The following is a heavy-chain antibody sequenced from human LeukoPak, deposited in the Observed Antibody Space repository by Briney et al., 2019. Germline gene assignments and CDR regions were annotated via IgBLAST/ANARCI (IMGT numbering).Heavy chain of an antibody. CDR2: IYTSGST. Sequence: SETLSLTCTVSGGSVSSGSNYWNWIRQPAGKGLEWIGRIYTSGSTNYNPSLKSRVTISVDTSKNQFSLKVSSVTAADTAVYYCARDRVGQQLVGRNYYYYYMDVWGKGTTVTISS. CDR3: ARDRVGQQLVGRNYYYYYMDV. CDR1: GGSVSSGSNY. J-gene: IGHJ6*03. V-gene: IGHV4-61*10. D-gene: IGHD6-13*01.